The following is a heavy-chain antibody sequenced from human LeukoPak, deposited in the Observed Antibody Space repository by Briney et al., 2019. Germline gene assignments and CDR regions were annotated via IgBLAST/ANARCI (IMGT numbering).Heavy chain of an antibody. V-gene: IGHV3-15*01. CDR2: IKSKTDGGTT. J-gene: IGHJ6*03. CDR3: TTARGCSSTSCYTQAYYYYYYYMDV. D-gene: IGHD2-2*02. Sequence: GGSLRLSCAASGFTFSNAWMSWVRQAPGKGLEWVGRIKSKTDGGTTDYAAPVKGRFTISRDDSKNTLYLQMNSLKTEDTAVYYCTTARGCSSTSCYTQAYYYYYYYMDVWGKGTTVTVSS. CDR1: GFTFSNAW.